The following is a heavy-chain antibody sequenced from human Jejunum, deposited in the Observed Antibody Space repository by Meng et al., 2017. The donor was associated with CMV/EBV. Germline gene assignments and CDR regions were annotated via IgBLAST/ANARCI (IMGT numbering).Heavy chain of an antibody. CDR2: VYSDGNQ. Sequence: SGGSLSSSSNYWGWVRRPPGKGLEWIGNVYSDGNQYSNPSLKSRVSIFADLSRNQFFLRLTSVSAADTAMYYCAFMRGQPRRNYFDFWGPGTLVTVSS. CDR3: AFMRGQPRRNYFDF. V-gene: IGHV4-39*07. J-gene: IGHJ5*01. D-gene: IGHD1-14*01. CDR1: GGSLSSSSNY.